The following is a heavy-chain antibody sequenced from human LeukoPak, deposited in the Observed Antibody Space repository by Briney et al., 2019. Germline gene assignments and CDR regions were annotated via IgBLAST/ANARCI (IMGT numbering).Heavy chain of an antibody. Sequence: TSGTLSLTCAVSGGSISSSNWWSWVRQPPGKGLEWIAEIYHSGSTNYNPSLKSRVTISVDKSKNQFSLRLISVTAADTAVYYCATYSSTYYLPAYFDYWGQGTLVTVSS. CDR3: ATYSSTYYLPAYFDY. J-gene: IGHJ4*02. D-gene: IGHD3-22*01. CDR2: IYHSGST. CDR1: GGSISSSNW. V-gene: IGHV4-4*02.